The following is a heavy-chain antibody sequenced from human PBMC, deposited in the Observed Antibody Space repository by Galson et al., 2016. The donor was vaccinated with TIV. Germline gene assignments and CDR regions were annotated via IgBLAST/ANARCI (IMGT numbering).Heavy chain of an antibody. CDR1: GSTFSDYF. CDR2: ISSSGTTI. CDR3: ASRNNYYDSSGYLQMNDY. V-gene: IGHV3-11*01. J-gene: IGHJ4*02. Sequence: SLRLSCAASGSTFSDYFMNWIRQAPGKGLEWVSYISSSGTTIHYADSVKGRFTISRDNAKKSLYLQMNSLRAEDTAVYYCASRNNYYDSSGYLQMNDYWGQGTLVTVSS. D-gene: IGHD3-22*01.